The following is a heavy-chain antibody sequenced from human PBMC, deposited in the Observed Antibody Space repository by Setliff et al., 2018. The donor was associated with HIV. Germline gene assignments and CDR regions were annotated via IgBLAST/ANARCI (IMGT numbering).Heavy chain of an antibody. Sequence: KPSETLSLTCTVSNGSISNYYWSWIRQPPGKGLQWIGYIYYSGSPNYNPSLKSRVTISVDRSKNQVSLKMSSVTAADTAVYYCAGGPGTTSIDYWAQGTLVTVSS. D-gene: IGHD1-26*01. CDR3: AGGPGTTSIDY. V-gene: IGHV4-59*08. CDR1: NGSISNYY. J-gene: IGHJ4*02. CDR2: IYYSGSP.